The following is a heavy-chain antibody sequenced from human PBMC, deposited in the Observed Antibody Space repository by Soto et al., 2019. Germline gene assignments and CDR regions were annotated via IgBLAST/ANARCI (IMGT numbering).Heavy chain of an antibody. CDR3: VAGPDHAKSAY. CDR2: GLRHAFV. V-gene: IGHV4-59*11. Sequence: QVQLQESGPGLVKPSETLSLTCTVSGGSISDLYLSWTRQPPGKGLEWIGYGLRHAFVGTNPSLTKRVTISVDTSKRRFSLRLNSVTAGDPAVYYWVAGPDHAKSAYWGHGTLVTVSS. CDR1: GGSISDLY. J-gene: IGHJ4*01. D-gene: IGHD2-15*01.